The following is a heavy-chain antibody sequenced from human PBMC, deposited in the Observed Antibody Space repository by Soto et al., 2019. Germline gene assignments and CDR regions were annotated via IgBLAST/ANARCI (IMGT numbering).Heavy chain of an antibody. CDR3: AADPNFRTKESSGYYWGY. CDR2: IVVGSGNT. Sequence: GASVKVSCKASGFTFTSSAVQWVRQARGQRLEWIGWIVVGSGNTNYAQKFQERVTITRDMSTSTAYMELSSLRSEDTAVYYCAADPNFRTKESSGYYWGYWGQGTLVTVSS. J-gene: IGHJ4*02. V-gene: IGHV1-58*01. CDR1: GFTFTSSA. D-gene: IGHD3-22*01.